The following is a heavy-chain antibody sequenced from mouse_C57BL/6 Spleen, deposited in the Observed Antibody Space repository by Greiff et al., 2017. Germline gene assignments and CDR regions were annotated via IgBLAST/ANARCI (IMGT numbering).Heavy chain of an antibody. CDR1: GYTFTSYW. V-gene: IGHV1-53*01. D-gene: IGHD2-5*01. J-gene: IGHJ2*01. Sequence: QVQLQQPGTELVKPGASVKLSCKASGYTFTSYWMHWVKQRPGQGLEWIGNINPSYGGTNYNEKFKSKATLTVDKASSTAYMQLSSLTSEDTAVYYCARWGGSNQYFDYWGQGTTLTVSS. CDR3: ARWGGSNQYFDY. CDR2: INPSYGGT.